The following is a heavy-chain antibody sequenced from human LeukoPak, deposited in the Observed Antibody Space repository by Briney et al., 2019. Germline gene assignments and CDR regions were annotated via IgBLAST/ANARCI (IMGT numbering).Heavy chain of an antibody. CDR3: ARENWFDP. V-gene: IGHV3-64*04. Sequence: GGSLRLSCSASGFTFSSYAMHWVRQAPGKGLEYVSAISSEGGRTYYADSVKGRFTISRDNAKNSLYLQMNSLRAEDTAVYYCARENWFDPWGQGTLVTVSS. CDR2: ISSEGGRT. CDR1: GFTFSSYA. J-gene: IGHJ5*02.